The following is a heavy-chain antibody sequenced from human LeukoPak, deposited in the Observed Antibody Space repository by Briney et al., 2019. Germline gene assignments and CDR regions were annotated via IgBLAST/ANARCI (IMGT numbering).Heavy chain of an antibody. CDR3: AKASDSSSSYDAFDI. CDR2: ISGSGGST. Sequence: GGSLTLSCAASGFTLGMSWVRQAPGRGLEWVSAISGSGGSTYYADSVKGRFTISRDNSKNTLYLQMNSLRGDDTAVYYCAKASDSSSSYDAFDIWGQGTMVTVSS. CDR1: GFTLG. V-gene: IGHV3-23*01. D-gene: IGHD6-13*01. J-gene: IGHJ3*02.